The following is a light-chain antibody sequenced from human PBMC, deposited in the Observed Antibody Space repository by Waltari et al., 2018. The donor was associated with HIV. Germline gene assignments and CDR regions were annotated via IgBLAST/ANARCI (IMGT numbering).Light chain of an antibody. Sequence: QSALTQPPSASGSPGQSVTISCTGTSSDVGGSKYVSWYQQHPGKAPKLMIYEVNKRPSGVPERLSGSKSANTASLTVSGLHADDEADYYCNSYAGSNNWVFGGGTKLTVL. CDR3: NSYAGSNNWV. CDR2: EVN. J-gene: IGLJ3*02. CDR1: SSDVGGSKY. V-gene: IGLV2-8*01.